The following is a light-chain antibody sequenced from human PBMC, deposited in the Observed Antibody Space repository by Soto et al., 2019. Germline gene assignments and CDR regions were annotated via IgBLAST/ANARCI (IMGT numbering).Light chain of an antibody. CDR1: TSDVGGYNY. J-gene: IGLJ1*01. Sequence: QSALTQPASVSGSPGQSITISCTGTTSDVGGYNYVAWYQQHAGKAPKLMMYDVSTRPSGVSNRFSGSKSGNTASLTISGLQAEDEADYYGSSYAGSSTVFGTGTKLTVL. CDR2: DVS. V-gene: IGLV2-14*01. CDR3: SSYAGSSTV.